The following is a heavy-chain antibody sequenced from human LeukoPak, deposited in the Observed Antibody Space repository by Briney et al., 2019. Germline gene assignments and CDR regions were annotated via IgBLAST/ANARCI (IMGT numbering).Heavy chain of an antibody. CDR1: GFTFSSYA. CDR2: ISYDGSNK. D-gene: IGHD6-6*01. V-gene: IGHV3-30-3*02. J-gene: IGHJ6*02. CDR3: TKSGSSSNNYYVMDV. Sequence: TGGSLRLSCAASGFTFSSYAMPWVRQAPGKGLEWVAVISYDGSNKYYADSVKGRFTISRDNSKNTLYLQMDSLSADDTALYYCTKSGSSSNNYYVMDVWGQGTTVTVSS.